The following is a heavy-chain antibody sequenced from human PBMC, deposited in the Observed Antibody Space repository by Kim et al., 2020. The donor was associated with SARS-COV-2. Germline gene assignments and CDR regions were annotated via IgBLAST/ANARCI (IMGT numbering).Heavy chain of an antibody. CDR3: ARGEYSYGYSYYGMDV. D-gene: IGHD5-18*01. Sequence: DSVKGRFTISRDNSKNTLYLQMNSRRAEDTAVYYCARGEYSYGYSYYGMDVWGQGTTVTVSS. V-gene: IGHV3-53*01. J-gene: IGHJ6*02.